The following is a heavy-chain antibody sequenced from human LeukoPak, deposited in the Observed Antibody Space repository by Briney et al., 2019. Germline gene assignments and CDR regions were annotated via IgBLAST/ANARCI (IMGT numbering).Heavy chain of an antibody. D-gene: IGHD5-12*01. Sequence: PSETLPLTCTVSGVSVSSDNYYWAWIRQPPGKGLECIGYISDTGNTNYNPSLKSRVTISIDTSKNQFSLKVTSVSAADTAVYFCARTRREYSGYPHCFDYWGQGTLVTVSS. CDR3: ARTRREYSGYPHCFDY. CDR2: ISDTGNT. J-gene: IGHJ4*02. CDR1: GVSVSSDNYY. V-gene: IGHV4-61*01.